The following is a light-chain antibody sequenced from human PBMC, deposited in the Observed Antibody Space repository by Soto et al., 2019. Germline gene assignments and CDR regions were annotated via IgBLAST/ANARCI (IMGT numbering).Light chain of an antibody. V-gene: IGLV1-40*01. J-gene: IGLJ1*01. Sequence: QSVLTQPPSVSGVPGQRITISCTGSSSNIGAGYDVHWYRQLPGTAPKLLMYGKNNRLSGVPGRFSGSKSGTSASLAITGLQAEDEADYYCQSFDSSLIGYVFGTGTKVTVL. CDR2: GKN. CDR1: SSNIGAGYD. CDR3: QSFDSSLIGYV.